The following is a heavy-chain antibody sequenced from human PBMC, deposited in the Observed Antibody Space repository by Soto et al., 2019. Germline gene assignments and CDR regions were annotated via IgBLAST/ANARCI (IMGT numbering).Heavy chain of an antibody. Sequence: QVQLQESGPGLVKPSETLSLTCTVSGGSISSYYWSWIRQPPGKGLEWIGYIYYSGSTNYNPSLKSRVTISVDTSKNPFSLKLSSVTAADTAVYYCARYQLGYCISTSCYYNWFDPWGQGTLVTVSS. D-gene: IGHD2-2*01. CDR2: IYYSGST. J-gene: IGHJ5*02. V-gene: IGHV4-59*01. CDR3: ARYQLGYCISTSCYYNWFDP. CDR1: GGSISSYY.